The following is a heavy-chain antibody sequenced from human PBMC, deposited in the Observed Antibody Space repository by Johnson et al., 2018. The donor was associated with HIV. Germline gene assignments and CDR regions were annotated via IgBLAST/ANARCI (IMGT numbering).Heavy chain of an antibody. Sequence: EKLVESGGGLVQPGGSLRLSCAASGFTFSSYDMHCVRQATGTGLEWVSAIGTAGDTYYPGSVKGRFTISRDNSKNTLYLQMNSLRPEDTAAYYCATIAAHGAAFDIWGQGTVVTVSS. CDR3: ATIAAHGAAFDI. V-gene: IGHV3-13*01. CDR1: GFTFSSYD. D-gene: IGHD6-25*01. CDR2: IGTAGDT. J-gene: IGHJ3*02.